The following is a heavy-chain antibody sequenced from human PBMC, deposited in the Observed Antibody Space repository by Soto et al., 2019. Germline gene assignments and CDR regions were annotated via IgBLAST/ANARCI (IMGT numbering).Heavy chain of an antibody. J-gene: IGHJ4*02. CDR2: ISAYNGNT. CDR1: GYTFTSYG. D-gene: IGHD6-19*01. Sequence: GSVKVSCNXSGYTFTSYGISWVLHAPGQGLEWMGWISAYNGNTNYAQKLQGRVTMTTDTSTSTAYMELRSLRSDDTAVYYCAKSSGWYYYFDYWGQGTLVTVSS. V-gene: IGHV1-18*01. CDR3: AKSSGWYYYFDY.